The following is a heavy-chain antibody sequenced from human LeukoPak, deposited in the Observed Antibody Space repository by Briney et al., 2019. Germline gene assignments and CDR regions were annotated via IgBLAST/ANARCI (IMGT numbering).Heavy chain of an antibody. J-gene: IGHJ4*02. V-gene: IGHV4-38-2*02. CDR2: IYYSGST. D-gene: IGHD2-21*02. CDR1: GYSISSGYY. Sequence: PSETLSLTCTVSGYSISSGYYWGWSRQPPGEGVEWIGSIYYSGSTYYNPSLKRRVTISVDTSKNHFSLKLSSVTAADTAVYYCARLGHIVVVTAIDYWGQGTLVTVSS. CDR3: ARLGHIVVVTAIDY.